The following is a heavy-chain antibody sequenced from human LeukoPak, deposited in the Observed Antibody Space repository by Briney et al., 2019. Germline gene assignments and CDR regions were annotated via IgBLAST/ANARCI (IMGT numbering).Heavy chain of an antibody. CDR3: ARTNDWATVDF. Sequence: PSETLSLTCTVSGGSISSSNFYWGWIRHPPGKGLEWIGSVYSSGNTYYNPSLKSRVTISVDTSKNQFSLRLSSVIATDTAVYYCARTNDWATVDFWGQGTLVTVSS. D-gene: IGHD1-1*01. J-gene: IGHJ4*02. CDR1: GGSISSSNFY. V-gene: IGHV4-39*01. CDR2: VYSSGNT.